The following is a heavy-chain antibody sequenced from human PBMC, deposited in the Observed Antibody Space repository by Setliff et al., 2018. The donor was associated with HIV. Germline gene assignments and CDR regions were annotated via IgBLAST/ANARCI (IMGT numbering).Heavy chain of an antibody. D-gene: IGHD4-17*01. CDR1: GFTFSRYS. J-gene: IGHJ4*02. V-gene: IGHV3-74*01. Sequence: GGSLRLSCAASGFTFSRYSMNWVRQAPGKGLVWVSRINSDGSGTSYADSVKGRFTISRDNAKNTLYLQMNSLRAEDTAVYYCAKGGTTVLDYWGQGTLVTVSS. CDR3: AKGGTTVLDY. CDR2: INSDGSGT.